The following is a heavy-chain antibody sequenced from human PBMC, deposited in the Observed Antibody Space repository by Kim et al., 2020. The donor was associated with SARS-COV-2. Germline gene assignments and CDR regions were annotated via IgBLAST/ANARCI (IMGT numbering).Heavy chain of an antibody. CDR2: IYSGGST. V-gene: IGHV3-66*01. Sequence: GGSLRLSCAASGFTVSSNYMSWVRQAPGKGLEWVSVIYSGGSTYYADSVKGRFTISRDNSKNTLYLQMNSLRAEDTAVYYCARDLHSRLYMDVWGKGITVTVSS. CDR3: ARDLHSRLYMDV. J-gene: IGHJ6*03. CDR1: GFTVSSNY.